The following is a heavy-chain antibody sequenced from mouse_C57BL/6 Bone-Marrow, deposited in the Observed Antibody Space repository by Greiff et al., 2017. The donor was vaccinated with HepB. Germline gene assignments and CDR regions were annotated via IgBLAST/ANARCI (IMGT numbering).Heavy chain of an antibody. V-gene: IGHV1-85*01. CDR1: GYTFTSYD. Sequence: VMLVESGPELVKPGASVKLSCKASGYTFTSYDINWVKQRPGQGLEWIGWIYPRDGSTKYNEKFKGKATLTVDTSSSTAYMELHSLTSEDSAVYFCARGDSSGYVGYYAMDYWGQGTSVTVSS. D-gene: IGHD3-2*02. CDR2: IYPRDGST. J-gene: IGHJ4*01. CDR3: ARGDSSGYVGYYAMDY.